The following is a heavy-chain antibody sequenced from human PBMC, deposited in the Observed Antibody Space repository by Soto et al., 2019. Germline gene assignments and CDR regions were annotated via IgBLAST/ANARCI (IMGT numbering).Heavy chain of an antibody. D-gene: IGHD2-15*01. CDR3: ARILSVAASSRFDF. J-gene: IGHJ4*02. CDR2: IDWADDK. Sequence: SGPTLVNPTDTLTLTCTFSGFSLNTGGICVSWIRQPPGKALEWLGLIDWADDKDYRTSLKTRLTISKDSSNNQVVLTMTNVDPVDTATYYCARILSVAASSRFDFWGQGILATVYS. V-gene: IGHV2-70*13. CDR1: GFSLNTGGIC.